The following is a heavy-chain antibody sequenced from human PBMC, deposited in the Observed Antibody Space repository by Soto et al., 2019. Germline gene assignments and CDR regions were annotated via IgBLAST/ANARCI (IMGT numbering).Heavy chain of an antibody. D-gene: IGHD4-17*01. V-gene: IGHV4-59*12. CDR1: VGTITYYY. J-gene: IGHJ6*01. Sequence: KASETLSLTCTFSVGTITYYYWSWIRHSPGKWLEWLGYIFDGGSANYNPSLKSRVSFSLDKSQNQLSLKLTSVTGADTAIYYCVSVEGTPTVTGDYYYYAAEAWGQGTACSVSS. CDR3: VSVEGTPTVTGDYYYYAAEA. CDR2: IFDGGSA.